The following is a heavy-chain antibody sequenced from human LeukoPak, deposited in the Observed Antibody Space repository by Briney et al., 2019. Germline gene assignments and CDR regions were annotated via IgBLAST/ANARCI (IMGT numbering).Heavy chain of an antibody. CDR2: IYTSGST. CDR1: GGSISSGSYY. V-gene: IGHV4-61*02. CDR3: ARWGGSGSYYFQGPYFDY. J-gene: IGHJ4*02. Sequence: PSETLSLTCTVSGGSISSGSYYWSWIRQPAGKGLEWIGRIYTSGSTNYNPSLKSRVTISVDTSKNQFSLKLSSVTAADTAVYYCARWGGSGSYYFQGPYFDYWGQGTLVTVSS. D-gene: IGHD3-10*01.